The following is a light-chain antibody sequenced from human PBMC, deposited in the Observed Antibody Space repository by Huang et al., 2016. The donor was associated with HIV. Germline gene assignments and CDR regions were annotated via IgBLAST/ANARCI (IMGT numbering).Light chain of an antibody. Sequence: EIVLTQSPATLSLSPGERATLSGRASQSVGGYLAWYQQQPGQAPRLLIFDASNRATGIPARFRGSGSGTDFTLTISSLEPEDFAVYYCQQRTNWPPGFTFGPGTKVDIK. CDR2: DAS. J-gene: IGKJ3*01. CDR1: QSVGGY. CDR3: QQRTNWPPGFT. V-gene: IGKV3-11*01.